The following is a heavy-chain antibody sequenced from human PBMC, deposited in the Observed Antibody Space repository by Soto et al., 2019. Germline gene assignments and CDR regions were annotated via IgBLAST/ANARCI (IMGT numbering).Heavy chain of an antibody. Sequence: GGSLRLSCAASQFSFSSYWMHWVRQVPGKGPAWVSRINHDGSKTEYADSVKGRFTISRDNTNNTLYLQMNSLRVEDTAMYYCVREPWGPGTLVTV. CDR2: INHDGSKT. CDR3: VREP. V-gene: IGHV3-74*01. J-gene: IGHJ5*02. CDR1: QFSFSSYW.